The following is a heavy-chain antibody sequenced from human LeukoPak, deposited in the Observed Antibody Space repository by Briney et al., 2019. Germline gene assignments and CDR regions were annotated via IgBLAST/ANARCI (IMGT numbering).Heavy chain of an antibody. J-gene: IGHJ4*02. Sequence: GASVKVSCKASGYTFTSYGISWVRQAPGQGLEWMGWISAYNGNTNYAQKFQGRVTITADESTSTAYMELSSLRSEDTAVYYCARGPHDYDYVWGSYRYLYFDYWGQGTLVTVSS. CDR1: GYTFTSYG. D-gene: IGHD3-16*02. CDR2: ISAYNGNT. V-gene: IGHV1-18*01. CDR3: ARGPHDYDYVWGSYRYLYFDY.